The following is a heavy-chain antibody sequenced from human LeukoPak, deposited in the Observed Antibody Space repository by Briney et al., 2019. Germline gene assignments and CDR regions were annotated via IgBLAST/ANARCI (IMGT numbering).Heavy chain of an antibody. CDR3: ARDKAHEQYYYGSGSYYYMDV. Sequence: PGGSLRLSCAASGFTFSTYSMNWVRQAPGKGLEWVSSISSSSSYIYYADSVKGRFTISRDNAKNSLYLQMNSLRAEDTAVYYCARDKAHEQYYYGSGSYYYMDVWGKGTTVTVSS. CDR2: ISSSSSYI. D-gene: IGHD3-10*01. J-gene: IGHJ6*03. CDR1: GFTFSTYS. V-gene: IGHV3-21*01.